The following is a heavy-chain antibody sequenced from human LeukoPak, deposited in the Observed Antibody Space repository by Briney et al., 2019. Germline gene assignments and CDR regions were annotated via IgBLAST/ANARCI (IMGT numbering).Heavy chain of an antibody. V-gene: IGHV3-66*01. D-gene: IGHD2-15*01. Sequence: GGSLRLSCAASGFSVSNNYMIWVRQAPGKGLEWVSVISSGGSTFYAGCVKGRFTISRDNSKNTLYLQMNGLRAENTAVYYWAGDSYSPEYFQHWGQGTLVTVSS. CDR1: GFSVSNNY. CDR2: ISSGGST. J-gene: IGHJ1*01. CDR3: AGDSYSPEYFQH.